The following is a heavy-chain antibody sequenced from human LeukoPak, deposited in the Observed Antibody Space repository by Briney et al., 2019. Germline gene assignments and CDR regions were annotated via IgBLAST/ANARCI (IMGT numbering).Heavy chain of an antibody. D-gene: IGHD3-10*01. Sequence: SETLSLTCTVSGGSISSSSYYWGWIRQPPGKGLEWIGSIYYSGSTYYNPSLKSRVTISVDTSKNQFSLKLSSVTAADTAVYYCARSRPYYYGSGSYYKPYYYMDVWGKGTTVTISS. CDR1: GGSISSSSYY. V-gene: IGHV4-39*07. J-gene: IGHJ6*03. CDR2: IYYSGST. CDR3: ARSRPYYYGSGSYYKPYYYMDV.